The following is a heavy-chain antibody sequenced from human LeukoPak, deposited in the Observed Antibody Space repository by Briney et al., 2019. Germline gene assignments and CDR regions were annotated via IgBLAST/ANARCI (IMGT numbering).Heavy chain of an antibody. Sequence: ASVKVSCKASGYTFTSYDINWVRQATGQGLEWMGWMNPNSGNTGYAQKFQGRVTMTRNTSISTAYMELSSLRSEDTAVYYCATMRRFAIFGVVAWDYYYYGMDVWGQGTTVTVSS. CDR3: ATMRRFAIFGVVAWDYYYYGMDV. D-gene: IGHD3-3*01. J-gene: IGHJ6*02. CDR2: MNPNSGNT. V-gene: IGHV1-8*01. CDR1: GYTFTSYD.